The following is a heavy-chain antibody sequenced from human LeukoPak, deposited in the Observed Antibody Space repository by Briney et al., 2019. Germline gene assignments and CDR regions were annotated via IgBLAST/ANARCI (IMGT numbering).Heavy chain of an antibody. Sequence: SQTLSLTCSIFGDSVSSNSAALNWIRQSPSRGLEFLGRTYYRSKWYNDYAVSVKSRITIKSDTSKNQFSLQLNSVTPEDTAVYYCASTHGPIDHWGQGTLVTVSS. D-gene: IGHD2-8*01. V-gene: IGHV6-1*01. J-gene: IGHJ5*02. CDR2: TYYRSKWYN. CDR3: ASTHGPIDH. CDR1: GDSVSSNSAA.